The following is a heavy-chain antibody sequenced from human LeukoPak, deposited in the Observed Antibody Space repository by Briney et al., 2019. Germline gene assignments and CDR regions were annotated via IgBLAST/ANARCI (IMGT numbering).Heavy chain of an antibody. CDR3: ARDLSNYYDSSGYPQPFDY. CDR1: GYTFTSYG. J-gene: IGHJ4*02. Sequence: ASVKVSCKASGYTFTSYGISWVRQAPGQGLEWMGWISAYNGNTNYAQKLQGRVTMTTDTSTSTAYMELRSLRSDDTVVYYCARDLSNYYDSSGYPQPFDYWGQGTLVTVSS. D-gene: IGHD3-22*01. V-gene: IGHV1-18*01. CDR2: ISAYNGNT.